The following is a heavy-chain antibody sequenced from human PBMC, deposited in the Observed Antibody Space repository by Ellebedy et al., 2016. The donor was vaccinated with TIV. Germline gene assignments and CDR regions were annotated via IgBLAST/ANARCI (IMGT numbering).Heavy chain of an antibody. J-gene: IGHJ3*02. D-gene: IGHD3-9*01. Sequence: ETLSLTCAASAFTFSSYSMNWVRQAPGKGLEWVSYISSSSSTIYYADSVKGRFTISRDNAKNTLYLQMNSLRAEDTAVYYCARARPLYYDILTGYYKGGAFDIWGQGTMVTVSS. CDR2: ISSSSSTI. CDR3: ARARPLYYDILTGYYKGGAFDI. V-gene: IGHV3-48*04. CDR1: AFTFSSYS.